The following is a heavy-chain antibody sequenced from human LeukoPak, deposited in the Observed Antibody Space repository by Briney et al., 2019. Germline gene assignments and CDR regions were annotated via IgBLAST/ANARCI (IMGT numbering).Heavy chain of an antibody. CDR1: GFTFSSYG. Sequence: GGSLRLSCAASGFTFSSYGMHWVRRAPGKGLEWVAIRSYDGSNKYYADSVKGRFTISRDNSKNTLYLQMNSLRGEDTAVYYCAKDHYSSGWYFDYWGQGTLVTVSS. V-gene: IGHV3-30*18. J-gene: IGHJ4*02. CDR2: RSYDGSNK. CDR3: AKDHYSSGWYFDY. D-gene: IGHD6-19*01.